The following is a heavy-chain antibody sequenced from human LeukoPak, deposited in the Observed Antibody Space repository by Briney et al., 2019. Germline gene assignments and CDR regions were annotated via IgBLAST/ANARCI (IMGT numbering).Heavy chain of an antibody. Sequence: GGSLRLSCAASGFTFSSYGMHWVRQAPGKGLEWVAFIRYDGSNKYYADSVKGRFTISRDNSKNTLYLQMNSLRAEDTAVYYCARDPTAMVANDAFDIWGQGTMVTVSS. V-gene: IGHV3-30*02. J-gene: IGHJ3*02. D-gene: IGHD5-18*01. CDR3: ARDPTAMVANDAFDI. CDR2: IRYDGSNK. CDR1: GFTFSSYG.